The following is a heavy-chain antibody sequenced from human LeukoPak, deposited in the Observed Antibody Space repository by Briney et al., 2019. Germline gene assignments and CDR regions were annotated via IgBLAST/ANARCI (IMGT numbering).Heavy chain of an antibody. Sequence: PGGSLRLSCAASGFTVSSNYMSWVRQAPGKGLEWVSVIYSGGSTYYADSVKGRFTISRDNSKNTLYLQMNSLRAEDTAVYYCARLDYGGNPSYWGQGTLVTVSS. J-gene: IGHJ4*02. CDR1: GFTVSSNY. CDR2: IYSGGST. D-gene: IGHD4-23*01. CDR3: ARLDYGGNPSY. V-gene: IGHV3-53*01.